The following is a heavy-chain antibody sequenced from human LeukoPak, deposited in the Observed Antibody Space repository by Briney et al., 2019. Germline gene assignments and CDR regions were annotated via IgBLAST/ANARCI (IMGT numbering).Heavy chain of an antibody. V-gene: IGHV3-30*02. CDR3: ARGPSGGNRLWMDY. CDR1: GFTFSSYG. Sequence: PGGSLRLSCAASGFTFSSYGMHWVRQAPGKGLEWVAFIRYDGSNKYYADSVKGRFTISRDNSKNTLYLQMNSLRAEDTAVYYCARGPSGGNRLWMDYWGQGTLVTVSS. D-gene: IGHD2/OR15-2a*01. J-gene: IGHJ4*02. CDR2: IRYDGSNK.